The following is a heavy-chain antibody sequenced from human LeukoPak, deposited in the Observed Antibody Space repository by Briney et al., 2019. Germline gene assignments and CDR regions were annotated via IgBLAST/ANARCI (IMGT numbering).Heavy chain of an antibody. V-gene: IGHV3-23*01. Sequence: PGGSLRLSCAASGFTFSSYAMSWVRQAPGEGLEWVSAISGSGGSTYYADSVKGRFTISRDNSKNTLYLQMNSLRAEDTAVYYCAKDRGPLKWELGWGQGTLVTVSS. CDR1: GFTFSSYA. CDR3: AKDRGPLKWELG. J-gene: IGHJ4*02. D-gene: IGHD1-26*01. CDR2: ISGSGGST.